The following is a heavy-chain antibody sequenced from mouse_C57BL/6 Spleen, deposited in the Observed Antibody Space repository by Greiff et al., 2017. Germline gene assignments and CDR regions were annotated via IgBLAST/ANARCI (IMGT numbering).Heavy chain of an antibody. D-gene: IGHD2-4*01. J-gene: IGHJ2*01. CDR3: TSRYDYDGRGYFDY. Sequence: EVQLQQSGAELVRPGASVKLSCTASGFNIKDDYMHWVKQRPEQGLEWIGWIDPENGDTEYASKFQGKATITADTSSNTAYLQLSSLTSEDTAVYYCTSRYDYDGRGYFDYWGQGTTLTVSS. CDR1: GFNIKDDY. CDR2: IDPENGDT. V-gene: IGHV14-4*01.